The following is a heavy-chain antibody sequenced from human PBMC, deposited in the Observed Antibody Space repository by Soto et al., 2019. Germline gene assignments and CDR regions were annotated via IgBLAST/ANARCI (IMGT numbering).Heavy chain of an antibody. J-gene: IGHJ3*02. Sequence: SVKVSCKASGGTFSSYTISWVRQAPGQGLEWMGRIIPILGIANYAQKFQGRVTMTTDTSTSTAYMELSSLRSEDTAVYYCARDTHSQYYDILTGYLDAFDIWGQGTMVTVSS. V-gene: IGHV1-69*04. CDR1: GGTFSSYT. CDR2: IIPILGIA. CDR3: ARDTHSQYYDILTGYLDAFDI. D-gene: IGHD3-9*01.